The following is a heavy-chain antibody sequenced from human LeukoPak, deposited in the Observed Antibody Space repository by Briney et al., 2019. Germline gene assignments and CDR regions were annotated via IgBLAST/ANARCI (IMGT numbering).Heavy chain of an antibody. D-gene: IGHD4-17*01. J-gene: IGHJ6*03. Sequence: GGSLRLSCAASGFTFSSYSMNWVRQAPGKGLEWVSSISSSSSYIYYADSVKGRFTISRDNAKNSLYLQMNSLRAEDTAVYYCARAVHGDYGGYYYYMDVWGKGTTVTVSS. V-gene: IGHV3-21*01. CDR1: GFTFSSYS. CDR2: ISSSSSYI. CDR3: ARAVHGDYGGYYYYMDV.